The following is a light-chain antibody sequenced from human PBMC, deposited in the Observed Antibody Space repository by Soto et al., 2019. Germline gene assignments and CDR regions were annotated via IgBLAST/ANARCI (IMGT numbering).Light chain of an antibody. CDR3: QKCKVAPFT. CDR2: AAS. CDR1: QDIANF. Sequence: ILMTQSPSSLSAFVGDRVTITCRASQDIANFLAWYQQKPGKVPKLLIYAASTLQSGVPSRFSGSGSGTDFTLTISSLQPEDVATYYCQKCKVAPFTFGGGTKGDIK. V-gene: IGKV1-27*01. J-gene: IGKJ4*01.